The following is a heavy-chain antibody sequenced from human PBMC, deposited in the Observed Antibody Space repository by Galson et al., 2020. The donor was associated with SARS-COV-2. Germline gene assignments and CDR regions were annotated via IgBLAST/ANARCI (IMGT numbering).Heavy chain of an antibody. CDR3: AKDNPPTMVRGVIGSHAFDI. D-gene: IGHD3-10*01. CDR1: GFTFSSYG. J-gene: IGHJ3*02. Sequence: GESLKISCAASGFTFSSYGMHWVRQAPGKGLEWVAVISYDGSNKYYADSVKGRFTISRDNSKNTLYLQMNSLRAEDTAVYYCAKDNPPTMVRGVIGSHAFDIWGQGTMVTVSS. CDR2: ISYDGSNK. V-gene: IGHV3-30*18.